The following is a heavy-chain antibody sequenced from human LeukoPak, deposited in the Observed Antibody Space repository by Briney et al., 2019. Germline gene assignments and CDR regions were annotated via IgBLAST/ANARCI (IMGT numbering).Heavy chain of an antibody. CDR1: GYTFTGYY. V-gene: IGHV1-18*04. CDR3: ARGAKQWLVRWYNWFDP. CDR2: ISAYNGIT. Sequence: ASVKVSCKASGYTFTGYYMHWVRQAPGQGLEWMGWISAYNGITNYAQKLQGRVTMTTDTSTSTAYMELRSLRSDDTAVYYCARGAKQWLVRWYNWFDPWGQGTLVTVSS. J-gene: IGHJ5*02. D-gene: IGHD6-19*01.